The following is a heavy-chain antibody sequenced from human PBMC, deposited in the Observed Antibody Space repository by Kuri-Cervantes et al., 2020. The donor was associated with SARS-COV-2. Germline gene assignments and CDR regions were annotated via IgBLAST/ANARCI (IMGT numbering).Heavy chain of an antibody. CDR3: AKDRSGGFFDY. V-gene: IGHV3-13*01. D-gene: IGHD4-23*01. Sequence: ETLSLTCAASGFTFRSYDMHWVRQVTGKGLEWVSGIGTADDTYYPESVKGRFTIFRDNSRNTLYLQMNSLRAEDTAVYYCAKDRSGGFFDYWGQGTLVTVSS. J-gene: IGHJ4*02. CDR2: IGTADDT. CDR1: GFTFRSYD.